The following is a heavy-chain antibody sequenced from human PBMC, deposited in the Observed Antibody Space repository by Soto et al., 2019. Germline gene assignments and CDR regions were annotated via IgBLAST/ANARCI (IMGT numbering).Heavy chain of an antibody. CDR3: ARDLAYCGGDCYPIDY. J-gene: IGHJ4*02. V-gene: IGHV1-18*01. Sequence: QVQLVQSGAEVKKPGASVKVSCKASGYTFTSNGISWVRQAPGQGLEWMGWISAYNGNTNYAQKLQGRVTMTTDTATRTAYMELRSLRSDDTAVYYCARDLAYCGGDCYPIDYWGQGTLVTVSS. D-gene: IGHD2-21*02. CDR1: GYTFTSNG. CDR2: ISAYNGNT.